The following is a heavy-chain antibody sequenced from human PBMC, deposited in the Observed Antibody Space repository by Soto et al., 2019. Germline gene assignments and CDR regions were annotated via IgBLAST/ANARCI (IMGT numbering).Heavy chain of an antibody. CDR2: IHPGDSDT. J-gene: IGHJ6*02. CDR1: GFSFSRYT. CDR3: TLSYGDSYYYYYGMDV. V-gene: IGHV5-51*01. Sequence: GESLKISCVGSGFSFSRYTVGWVRQVPGKGLEWMGVIHPGDSDTRYSPSFQGQVTTSADKSISTAYLQWSSLKASDTAMYYCTLSYGDSYYYYYGMDVWGQGTTVTVSS. D-gene: IGHD4-17*01.